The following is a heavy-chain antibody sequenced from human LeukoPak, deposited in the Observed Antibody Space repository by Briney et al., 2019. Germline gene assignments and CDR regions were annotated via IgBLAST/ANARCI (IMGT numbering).Heavy chain of an antibody. CDR1: GFTFSSNW. J-gene: IGHJ4*02. CDR3: AKEDGGSGWYEPVEY. V-gene: IGHV3-7*03. D-gene: IGHD6-19*01. Sequence: GGSLRLSCAASGFTFSSNWMSWVRQAPGKGLEWVANIRQDGSDKYYMDSVKGRFTISRDNSKNMLFLQMNSLRAEDTAIYYCAKEDGGSGWYEPVEYWGQGTLVTVSS. CDR2: IRQDGSDK.